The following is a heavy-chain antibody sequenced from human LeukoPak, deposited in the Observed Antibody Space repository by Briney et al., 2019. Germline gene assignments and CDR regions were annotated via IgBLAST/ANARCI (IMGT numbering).Heavy chain of an antibody. Sequence: GGSLRLSCAASGFTFDDYGMSWVRQAPGKGLEWVSGINWNGGSTGYADSVKGRFTISRDNAKNSLYLQMNSLRAEDTAVYYCARVRTMYYYYGMDVWGQGTTVTVSS. V-gene: IGHV3-20*04. CDR2: INWNGGST. CDR3: ARVRTMYYYYGMDV. J-gene: IGHJ6*02. D-gene: IGHD1-1*01. CDR1: GFTFDDYG.